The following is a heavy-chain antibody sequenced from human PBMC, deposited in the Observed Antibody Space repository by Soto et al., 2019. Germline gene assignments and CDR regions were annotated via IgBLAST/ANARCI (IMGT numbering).Heavy chain of an antibody. Sequence: SETLSLTCTVSGGPISSSSYYWGWIRQPPGKGLEWIGSIYYSGSTYYNPSLKSRVTISVDTSKNQFSLKLSSVTAADTAVYYCARQLIVPAAMPNWFDPWGQGTLVTVSS. CDR1: GGPISSSSYY. CDR3: ARQLIVPAAMPNWFDP. J-gene: IGHJ5*02. D-gene: IGHD2-2*01. CDR2: IYYSGST. V-gene: IGHV4-39*01.